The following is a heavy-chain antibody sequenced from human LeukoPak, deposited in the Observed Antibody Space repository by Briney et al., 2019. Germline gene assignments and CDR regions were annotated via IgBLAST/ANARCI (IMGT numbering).Heavy chain of an antibody. V-gene: IGHV5-51*01. D-gene: IGHD5-24*01. Sequence: GESLKISCKGSGYSFSTYWIGWVRQMPGEGLEWMGVIYPGDSDTRYSPPFQGLVTISADKSIGAAYLQWSSLKVSDTAMYYCAKLRGNYAPHQWGQGTLVTVSS. CDR1: GYSFSTYW. CDR3: AKLRGNYAPHQ. J-gene: IGHJ4*02. CDR2: IYPGDSDT.